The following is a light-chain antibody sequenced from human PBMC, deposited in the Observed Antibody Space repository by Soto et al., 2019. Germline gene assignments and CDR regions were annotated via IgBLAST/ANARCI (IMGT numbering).Light chain of an antibody. CDR2: NAS. CDR3: QQLSNRPVS. Sequence: EIVLTQSPATLSLSPGESATLSCRSSQSLNHFLVWYQKKPGQAPRLLISNASQRATGIPARFSGSGSGTVCTLTISDLEPEDSAVYFCQQLSNRPVSFAGGTKVQIK. J-gene: IGKJ4*02. CDR1: QSLNHF. V-gene: IGKV3-11*01.